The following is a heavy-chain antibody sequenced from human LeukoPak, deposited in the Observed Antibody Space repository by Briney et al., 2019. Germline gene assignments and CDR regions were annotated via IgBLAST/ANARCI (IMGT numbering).Heavy chain of an antibody. Sequence: PGGALRLSCAASGFSFSNSWMSWVRQAPERGLEWVANIKSDGSQKDYVDSVKGRFTVSRDNAKNSLYLQINSLRAEDTAVYYCAREDRYYDILTGYYFEGFDYWGQGTLVTVSS. CDR2: IKSDGSQK. V-gene: IGHV3-7*01. CDR1: GFSFSNSW. D-gene: IGHD3-9*01. CDR3: AREDRYYDILTGYYFEGFDY. J-gene: IGHJ4*02.